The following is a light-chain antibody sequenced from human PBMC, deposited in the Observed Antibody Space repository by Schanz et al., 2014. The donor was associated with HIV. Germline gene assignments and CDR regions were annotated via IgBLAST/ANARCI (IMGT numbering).Light chain of an antibody. V-gene: IGLV1-44*01. CDR2: ATY. CDR1: SSNFRSNA. CDR3: ATWDDSLNGWV. Sequence: QSVLTQPPSASGTPGQRVTISCSGSSSNFRSNAVNWYQQLPGTGPKLLIYATYNRPSGVPDRFSGSGSGTSASLAISGLQAEDEADFFCATWDDSLNGWVFGGGTKLTVL. J-gene: IGLJ3*02.